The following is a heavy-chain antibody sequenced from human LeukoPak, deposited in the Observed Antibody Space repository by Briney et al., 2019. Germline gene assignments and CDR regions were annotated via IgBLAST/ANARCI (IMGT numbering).Heavy chain of an antibody. CDR3: ARSKVNWETFDS. D-gene: IGHD7-27*01. V-gene: IGHV4-39*07. CDR1: GGSIRSSTDY. J-gene: IGHJ4*02. Sequence: PSETLSLTCTVSGGSIRSSTDYWGWIRQPPGKELEWIGSIYFSGTTNYKPSLKSRVTISVDTSKSQFSLKLKSVTAADTAIYYCARSKVNWETFDSWGQGTLVTVSS. CDR2: IYFSGTT.